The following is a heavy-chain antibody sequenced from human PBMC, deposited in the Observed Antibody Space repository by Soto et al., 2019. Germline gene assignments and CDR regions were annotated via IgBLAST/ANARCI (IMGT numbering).Heavy chain of an antibody. CDR1: GFTFSSYS. D-gene: IGHD2-8*01. V-gene: IGHV3-48*02. CDR3: ARDDGCTNGVCMDYYYGMDV. Sequence: LRLSCAASGFTFSSYSMNWVRQAPGKGLEWVSYISSSSSTIYYADSVKGRFTISRDNAKNSLYLQMNSLRDEDTAVYYCARDDGCTNGVCMDYYYGMDVWGPGTTLTVSS. J-gene: IGHJ6*02. CDR2: ISSSSSTI.